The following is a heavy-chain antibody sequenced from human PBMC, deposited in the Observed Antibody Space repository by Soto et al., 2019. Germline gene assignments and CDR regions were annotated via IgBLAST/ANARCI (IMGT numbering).Heavy chain of an antibody. Sequence: QVHLVESGGGVVQPGKSLRLSCAASGFTFSDSSMHWVRQGPGRGLEWVALTSHDGSDTYYADAAKGRFTISRDNSNNTLYLQMNSVRPADTAVYFCASDLLTGIGAFAVWGQGTMVTVSS. CDR1: GFTFSDSS. CDR3: ASDLLTGIGAFAV. V-gene: IGHV3-30-3*01. D-gene: IGHD3-9*01. CDR2: TSHDGSDT. J-gene: IGHJ3*01.